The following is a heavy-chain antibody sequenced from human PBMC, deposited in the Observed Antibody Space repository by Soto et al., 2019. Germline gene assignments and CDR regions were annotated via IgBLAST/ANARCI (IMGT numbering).Heavy chain of an antibody. J-gene: IGHJ4*02. CDR3: ARDHDYFWGSYRYTYFVY. CDR2: ISAYNGNT. CDR1: GYTFTSYG. Sequence: ASVKVSCKASGYTFTSYGISWVRQAPGQGLEWMGWISAYNGNTNYAQKLQGRVTMTTDTSTSTAYMELRSLRSDDTAVYYCARDHDYFWGSYRYTYFVYWGPGTLVTVSS. V-gene: IGHV1-18*01. D-gene: IGHD3-16*02.